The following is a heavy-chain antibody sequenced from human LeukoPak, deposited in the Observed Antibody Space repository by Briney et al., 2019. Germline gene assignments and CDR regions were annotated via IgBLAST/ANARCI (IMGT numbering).Heavy chain of an antibody. Sequence: SETLSLTCAVYGGSFSGYYWSWIRQPPGKGLEWIGEINHSGSTNYNPSLKSRVTISVVKPKNQFSLRLSSVTAADTAVYYCARDSCSGGSCYFDYWGQGTLVTVSS. CDR3: ARDSCSGGSCYFDY. V-gene: IGHV4-34*01. CDR1: GGSFSGYY. CDR2: INHSGST. D-gene: IGHD2-15*01. J-gene: IGHJ4*02.